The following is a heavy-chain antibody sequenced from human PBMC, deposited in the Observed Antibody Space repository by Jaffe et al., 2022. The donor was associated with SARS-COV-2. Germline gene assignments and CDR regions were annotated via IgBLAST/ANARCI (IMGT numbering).Heavy chain of an antibody. CDR3: AKALRHNYGEYDY. J-gene: IGHJ4*02. Sequence: EVQLVESGGGLVQPGGSLRLSCEASGFTFSIYAMTWVRQAPGKGLEWVADIGGGGGSPSYADSVEGRFTFSRDNSKNMLYLQMNSLRADDTAVYYCAKALRHNYGEYDYWGQGTRVTVSS. CDR2: IGGGGGSP. CDR1: GFTFSIYA. V-gene: IGHV3-23*04. D-gene: IGHD5-18*01.